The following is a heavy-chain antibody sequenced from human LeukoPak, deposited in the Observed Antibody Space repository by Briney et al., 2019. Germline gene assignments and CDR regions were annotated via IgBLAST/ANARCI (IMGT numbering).Heavy chain of an antibody. CDR1: GGSFSGYY. V-gene: IGHV4-34*01. J-gene: IGHJ5*02. CDR2: INHSGST. CDR3: ASSGAGNWLDP. Sequence: SETLSLTCAVYGGSFSGYYWSWIRQPPGKGLEWIGEINHSGSTNYNPSLKSRVTISVDTSKNQFSLKLSSVTAADTAVYYCASSGAGNWLDPWGQGTLVTVSS. D-gene: IGHD3-10*01.